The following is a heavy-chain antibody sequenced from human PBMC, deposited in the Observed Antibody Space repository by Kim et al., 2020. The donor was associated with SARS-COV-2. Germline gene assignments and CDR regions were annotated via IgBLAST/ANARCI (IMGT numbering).Heavy chain of an antibody. CDR2: INSDGSST. D-gene: IGHD5-18*01. CDR3: ASFVDTAMVTSYYYYGMDV. Sequence: GGSLRLSCAASGFTFSSYWMHWVRQAPGKGLVWVSRINSDGSSTSYADSVKGRFTISRDNAKNTLYLQMNSLRAEDTAVYYCASFVDTAMVTSYYYYGMDVWGQGTTVTVSS. J-gene: IGHJ6*02. V-gene: IGHV3-74*01. CDR1: GFTFSSYW.